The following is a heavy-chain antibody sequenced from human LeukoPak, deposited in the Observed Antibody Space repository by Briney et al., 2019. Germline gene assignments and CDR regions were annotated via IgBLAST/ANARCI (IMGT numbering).Heavy chain of an antibody. CDR3: ARGGGFLARDY. Sequence: PSETLSLTCAVYGGSFSGYYWSWIRQPPGKGLEWIGEINHSGSTNYNPSLKSRVTISVDTSKNQFSLKLSSVTAADTAVYYCARGGGFLARDYWGQGTLVTVSS. D-gene: IGHD3-16*01. CDR1: GGSFSGYY. J-gene: IGHJ4*02. V-gene: IGHV4-34*01. CDR2: INHSGST.